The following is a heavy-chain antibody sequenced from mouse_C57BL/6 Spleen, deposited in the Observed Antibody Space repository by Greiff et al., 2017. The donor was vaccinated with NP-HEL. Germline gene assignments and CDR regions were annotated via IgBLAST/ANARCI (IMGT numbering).Heavy chain of an antibody. CDR3: ARGTTVVELDY. J-gene: IGHJ2*01. CDR1: GYTFTSYG. CDR2: IYPRSGNT. D-gene: IGHD1-1*01. V-gene: IGHV1-81*01. Sequence: VKLQESGAELARPGASVKLSCKASGYTFTSYGISWVKQRTGQGLEWIGEIYPRSGNTYYNEKFKGKATLTADKSSSTAYMELRSLTSEDSAVYFCARGTTVVELDYWGQGTTLTVSS.